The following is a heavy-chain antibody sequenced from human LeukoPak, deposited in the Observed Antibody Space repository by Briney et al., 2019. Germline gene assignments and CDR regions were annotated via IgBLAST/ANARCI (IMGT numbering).Heavy chain of an antibody. Sequence: GGSLRLSCAASGFTFSNYWMSWVRQPPGKGLEWVAHIKPDGSEKNYVDSVKGRFTLFRDDAKNSVYLQMNSLRVEDTAVYYCATWTGLVPGWGQGTLVTVSS. D-gene: IGHD6-19*01. CDR2: IKPDGSEK. J-gene: IGHJ4*02. V-gene: IGHV3-7*01. CDR1: GFTFSNYW. CDR3: ATWTGLVPG.